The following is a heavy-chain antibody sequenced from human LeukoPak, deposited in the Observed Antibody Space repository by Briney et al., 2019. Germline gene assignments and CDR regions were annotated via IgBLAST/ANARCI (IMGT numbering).Heavy chain of an antibody. CDR3: ARVTYYYGSGSSRPCDY. J-gene: IGHJ4*02. Sequence: ASVKVSCKASGGTFSSYAISWVRQAPGQGLEWMGGIIPIFGTANYAQKFQGSVTITADESTSTAYMELSSLRSEDTAVYYCARVTYYYGSGSSRPCDYWGQGTLVTVSS. CDR1: GGTFSSYA. CDR2: IIPIFGTA. D-gene: IGHD3-10*01. V-gene: IGHV1-69*13.